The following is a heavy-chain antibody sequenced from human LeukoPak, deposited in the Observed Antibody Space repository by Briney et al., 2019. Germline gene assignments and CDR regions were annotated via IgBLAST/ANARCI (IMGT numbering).Heavy chain of an antibody. CDR1: GFRFTSYW. J-gene: IGHJ4*02. Sequence: GGSLRLSCAASGFRFTSYWTHWVRQAPGKGLVWVSRTNSDGRNTNYTESVKGRITISRDNAKNTLYLQMNRLRVEDTAVYYCARGGDNRDGYSWFACWGEGTLVTVSS. V-gene: IGHV3-74*01. CDR2: TNSDGRNT. CDR3: ARGGDNRDGYSWFAC. D-gene: IGHD5-24*01.